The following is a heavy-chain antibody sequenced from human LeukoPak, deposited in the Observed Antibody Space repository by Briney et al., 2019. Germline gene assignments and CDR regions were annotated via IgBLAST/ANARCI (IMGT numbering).Heavy chain of an antibody. J-gene: IGHJ5*02. CDR1: GYTFTSYY. CDR3: ARDLSAIAVAPGTFDP. Sequence: ASVKVSCKASGYTFTSYYMHWVRQAPGQGLEWMGIINPSGGSTSYAQKFQGRVTMTRDMSTSTVYMELSSLRSEDTAVYYCARDLSAIAVAPGTFDPWGQGTLVTVSS. CDR2: INPSGGST. D-gene: IGHD6-19*01. V-gene: IGHV1-46*01.